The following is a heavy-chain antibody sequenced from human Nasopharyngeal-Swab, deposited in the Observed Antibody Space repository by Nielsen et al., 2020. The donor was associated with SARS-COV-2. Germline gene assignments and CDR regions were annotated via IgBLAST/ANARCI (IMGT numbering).Heavy chain of an antibody. D-gene: IGHD5-12*01. CDR2: INPSGGST. J-gene: IGHJ3*02. CDR3: ASFYSGYDDDFDI. Sequence: ASVKVSCKASGYTFTSYYMHWVRQAPGQGLEWMGIINPSGGSTSYAQKFQGRVTMTRGTSTSTVYMELSSLRSEDTAVYYCASFYSGYDDDFDIWGQGTMVTVSS. CDR1: GYTFTSYY. V-gene: IGHV1-46*01.